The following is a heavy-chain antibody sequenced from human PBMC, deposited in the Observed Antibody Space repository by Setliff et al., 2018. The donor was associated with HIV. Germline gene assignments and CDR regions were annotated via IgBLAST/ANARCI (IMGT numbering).Heavy chain of an antibody. D-gene: IGHD3-10*01. CDR3: TPTDYGGSDY. J-gene: IGHJ4*02. Sequence: PGGSLRLSCTTSGFTFGDYAMSWVRQAPGKGLEWVSFIRSKAYGGTIEYAASVKGRFTISRDDSKSIAYLQMNSLKTEDTAVYYCTPTDYGGSDYWGQGTLVTVSS. CDR1: GFTFGDYA. V-gene: IGHV3-49*04. CDR2: IRSKAYGGTI.